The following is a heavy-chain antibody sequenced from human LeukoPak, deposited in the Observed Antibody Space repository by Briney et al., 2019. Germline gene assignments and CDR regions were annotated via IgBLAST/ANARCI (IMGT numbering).Heavy chain of an antibody. D-gene: IGHD3-16*01. Sequence: SVKVSCKASGGTFSSYAISWVRQAPGQGLEWMGGIIPIFGTANYTQKFQGRVTITTDESTSTAYMELSSLRSEDTAVYYCARDGGWQNAIHYWGQGTLVTVPS. V-gene: IGHV1-69*05. CDR1: GGTFSSYA. CDR3: ARDGGWQNAIHY. CDR2: IIPIFGTA. J-gene: IGHJ4*02.